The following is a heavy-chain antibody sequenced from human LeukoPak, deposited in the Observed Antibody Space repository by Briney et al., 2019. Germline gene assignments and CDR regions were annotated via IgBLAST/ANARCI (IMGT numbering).Heavy chain of an antibody. D-gene: IGHD2-15*01. J-gene: IGHJ4*02. CDR3: ARELPFDY. V-gene: IGHV3-9*01. CDR2: ISWNSGSI. Sequence: GGSLRLSCAASGFTFEDYVMHWVRQAPGKGLEWVSGISWNSGSIGYADSVKGRFTISRDNAKNTLYLQMNSLRAEDTAVYYCARELPFDYWGQGTLVTVSS. CDR1: GFTFEDYV.